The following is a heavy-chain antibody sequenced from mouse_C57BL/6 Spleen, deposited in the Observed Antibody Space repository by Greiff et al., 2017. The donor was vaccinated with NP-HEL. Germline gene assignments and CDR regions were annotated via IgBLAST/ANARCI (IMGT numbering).Heavy chain of an antibody. V-gene: IGHV5-17*01. J-gene: IGHJ4*01. CDR3: ARRKLGRENYYAMDY. D-gene: IGHD4-1*01. CDR2: ISSGSSTI. CDR1: GFTFSDYG. Sequence: EVKLMESGGGLVKPGGSLKLSCAASGFTFSDYGMHWVRQAPEKGLEWVAYISSGSSTIYYADTVKGRFTISRDNAKNTLFLQMTSLRSEDTAMYYCARRKLGRENYYAMDYWGQGTSVTVSS.